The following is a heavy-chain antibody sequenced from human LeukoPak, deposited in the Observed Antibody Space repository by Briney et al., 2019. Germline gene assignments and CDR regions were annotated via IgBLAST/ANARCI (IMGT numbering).Heavy chain of an antibody. CDR3: AGVNDGWDYYYMDV. D-gene: IGHD1-1*01. CDR1: GYSISSGYY. V-gene: IGHV4-38-2*02. CDR2: IYHSGST. Sequence: SETLSLTCTVSGYSISSGYYWGWIRQPPGKGLEWIGSIYHSGSTYYNPSLKSRVTISVDTSKNQFSLKLSSVTAADTAVYYCAGVNDGWDYYYMDVWGKGTTVTVSS. J-gene: IGHJ6*03.